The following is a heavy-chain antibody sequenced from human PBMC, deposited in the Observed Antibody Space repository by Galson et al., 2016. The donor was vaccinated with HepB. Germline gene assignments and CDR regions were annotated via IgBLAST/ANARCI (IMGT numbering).Heavy chain of an antibody. Sequence: SLRLSCAVSGFSFSSYAMSWVRQAPGKGLEWVSVISGSGGSTYYADSVRGRFTISRDNSKNTLYLLMNSLRAEDTAVYYCAKDLRIQGVSRYYYYGMDVWGKGTTVTVSS. CDR3: AKDLRIQGVSRYYYYGMDV. V-gene: IGHV3-23*01. D-gene: IGHD3-10*01. J-gene: IGHJ6*04. CDR2: ISGSGGST. CDR1: GFSFSSYA.